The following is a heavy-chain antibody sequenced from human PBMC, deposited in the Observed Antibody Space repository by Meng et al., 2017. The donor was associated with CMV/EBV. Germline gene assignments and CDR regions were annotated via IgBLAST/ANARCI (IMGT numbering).Heavy chain of an antibody. CDR3: AREASAFDI. D-gene: IGHD5-12*01. V-gene: IGHV3-30*04. Sequence: GESLKISCAASGFTFSRYTIHWVRQAPGKGLDWVALRSFDRSFEYYADSVKGRFTISRDSSENTLYLQMNSLRVEDTAVYYCAREASAFDIWGQGTLVTVSS. CDR1: GFTFSRYT. J-gene: IGHJ3*02. CDR2: RSFDRSFE.